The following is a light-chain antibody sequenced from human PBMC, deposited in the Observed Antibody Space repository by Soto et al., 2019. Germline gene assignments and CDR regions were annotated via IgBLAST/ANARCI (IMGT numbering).Light chain of an antibody. J-gene: IGLJ3*02. V-gene: IGLV2-8*01. Sequence: QSALTQPPSASGSPGQSVTISCTGTSSDVGAYNYVSWYQQHAGKAPKLVIYEVTKRPSGVPDRFSGSKSANTASLTVSGLQAEDEADYYCSSFASSNTWVFGGATQLTVL. CDR2: EVT. CDR3: SSFASSNTWV. CDR1: SSDVGAYNY.